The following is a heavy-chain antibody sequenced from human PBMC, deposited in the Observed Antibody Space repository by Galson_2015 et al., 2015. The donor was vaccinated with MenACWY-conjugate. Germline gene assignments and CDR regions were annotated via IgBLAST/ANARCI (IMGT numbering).Heavy chain of an antibody. Sequence: SLRLSCAASGFTFSSYAMSWVRQAPGKGLEWVSAISGSGGSTYYADSVKGRFTISRDNSKNTLYLQMNSLRAEDTAVYYCAKGGYGDYGRMGGYYYYGTDVWGQGTTVTVSS. CDR1: GFTFSSYA. CDR2: ISGSGGST. V-gene: IGHV3-23*01. J-gene: IGHJ6*02. D-gene: IGHD4-17*01. CDR3: AKGGYGDYGRMGGYYYYGTDV.